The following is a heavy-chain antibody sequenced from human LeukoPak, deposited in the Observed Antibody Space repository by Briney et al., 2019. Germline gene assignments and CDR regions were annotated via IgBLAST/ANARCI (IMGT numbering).Heavy chain of an antibody. V-gene: IGHV1-46*01. CDR3: ARVSATREIDY. J-gene: IGHJ4*02. Sequence: ASVKVSCKASGYTFTSYYMHWVRQAPGQGLEWMGIINPSGGSTSYAQKLQGRVTMTRDTSTSTVYMELSSLRSEDTAVYYCARVSATREIDYWGQGTLVTVSS. CDR2: INPSGGST. CDR1: GYTFTSYY.